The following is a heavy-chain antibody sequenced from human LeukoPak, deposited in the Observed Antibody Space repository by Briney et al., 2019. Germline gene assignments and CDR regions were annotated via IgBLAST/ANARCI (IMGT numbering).Heavy chain of an antibody. CDR3: ARSLRVRGVPDYMDV. V-gene: IGHV3-53*01. Sequence: GGSLRLSCAASEFSVGSNYMTWVRQAPGKGLEWVSLIYSGGSTYYADSVKGRFTISRDNSKNMLYLQMNSLGAEDTAVYYCARSLRVRGVPDYMDVWGRGTTVTISS. CDR1: EFSVGSNY. CDR2: IYSGGST. D-gene: IGHD3-10*01. J-gene: IGHJ6*03.